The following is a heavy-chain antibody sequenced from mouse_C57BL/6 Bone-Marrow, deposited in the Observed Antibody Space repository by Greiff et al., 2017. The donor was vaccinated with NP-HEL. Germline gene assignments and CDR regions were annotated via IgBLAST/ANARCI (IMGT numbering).Heavy chain of an antibody. V-gene: IGHV1-42*01. CDR2: LTPSTGGT. J-gene: IGHJ3*01. CDR1: GYSFTGYY. D-gene: IGHD1-1*01. CDR3: ARSRAYYYGSSPWFAY. Sequence: EVQLQQSGPELVKPGASVKISCKASGYSFTGYYINWVKQSPDKSLEWIGELTPSTGGTTYNQKFKAKATLTVDKSSSTAYMQLKSLTSEDSAVYYCARSRAYYYGSSPWFAYWGQGTLVTVSA.